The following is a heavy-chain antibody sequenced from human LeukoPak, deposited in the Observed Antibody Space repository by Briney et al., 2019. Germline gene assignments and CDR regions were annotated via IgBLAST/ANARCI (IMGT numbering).Heavy chain of an antibody. V-gene: IGHV4-59*08. CDR3: ARQGYDILTGYIDAFDI. Sequence: SETLSLTCTVSGGSISSYFWSWIRQPPGKGLEWIGYISYSGSTNYNPSLKSRVTISIDTSKNQFSLKLRSVTAADTAIYYCARQGYDILTGYIDAFDIWGQGTMVTVSS. J-gene: IGHJ3*02. CDR2: ISYSGST. CDR1: GGSISSYF. D-gene: IGHD3-9*01.